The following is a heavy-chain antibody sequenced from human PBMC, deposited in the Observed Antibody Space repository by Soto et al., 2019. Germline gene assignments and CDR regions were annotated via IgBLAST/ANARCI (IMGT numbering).Heavy chain of an antibody. CDR2: IYYSGST. D-gene: IGHD3-3*01. CDR3: ARVTSGYRPHFEY. J-gene: IGHJ4*02. Sequence: QVQLQESGPGLVKPSETLSLTCTVSGGSISSYYWSWIRQPPGKGLEWIGYIYYSGSTNYKPSLKSRATXSXDXXTNQFSLRLSSVTAADTAVYYCARVTSGYRPHFEYWGQGTLVTVSS. V-gene: IGHV4-59*01. CDR1: GGSISSYY.